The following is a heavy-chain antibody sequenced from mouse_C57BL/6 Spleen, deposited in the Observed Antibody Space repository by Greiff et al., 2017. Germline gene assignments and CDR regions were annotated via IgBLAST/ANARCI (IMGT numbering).Heavy chain of an antibody. CDR2: IDPSDSYT. CDR3: ARYYGSSYDAMDY. J-gene: IGHJ4*01. Sequence: QVQLQQSGAELVMPGASVKLSCKASGYTFTSYWMHWVKQRPGQGLEWIGEIDPSDSYTNYNQKFKGKSTLTVDKSSSTAYMQLRSLTSEDSAVYYCARYYGSSYDAMDYWGQGTSVTVSS. CDR1: GYTFTSYW. D-gene: IGHD1-1*01. V-gene: IGHV1-69*01.